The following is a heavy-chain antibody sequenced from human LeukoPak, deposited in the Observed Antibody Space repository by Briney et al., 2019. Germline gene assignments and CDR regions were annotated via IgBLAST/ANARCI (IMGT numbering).Heavy chain of an antibody. CDR2: ISGSGGST. V-gene: IGHV3-23*01. CDR3: AKDTDYYGSGSSRGSFDY. D-gene: IGHD3-10*01. Sequence: PGGSLRLSCAASGFTFSSYAMSWVRQAPGKGLEWVSAISGSGGSTYYADSVKGRFTISRDNSKNTLYLQMNSLRAEDTAVYYCAKDTDYYGSGSSRGSFDYWGQGTLVTVSS. J-gene: IGHJ4*02. CDR1: GFTFSSYA.